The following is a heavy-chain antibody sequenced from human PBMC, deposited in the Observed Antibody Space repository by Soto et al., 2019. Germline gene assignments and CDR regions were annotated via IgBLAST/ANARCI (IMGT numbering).Heavy chain of an antibody. CDR2: IYYTGTS. Sequence: PSETLSLTCAVSGGSISSSIYYWDWIRHPPGKGLEWIGTIYYTGTSNYNPSLKSRVTVSVDTSKNQFSLNLSSVTAADTAVYYCTRHAIGVVVPAAIRNWGQGSMVTV. V-gene: IGHV4-39*01. J-gene: IGHJ4*02. D-gene: IGHD2-15*01. CDR1: GGSISSSIYY. CDR3: TRHAIGVVVPAAIRN.